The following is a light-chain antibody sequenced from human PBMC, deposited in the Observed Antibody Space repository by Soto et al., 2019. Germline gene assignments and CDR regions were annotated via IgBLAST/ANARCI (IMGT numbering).Light chain of an antibody. Sequence: SYELTQPPSVSVAPGQTARITCGGDSIGRKSVHWYQQAPGLAPVLVVYDDDDRPSGIPERFSGSNSGNTATLTISRVEAGDEADYYCQVWDTSGDHVVFGGGTQLTVL. CDR3: QVWDTSGDHVV. V-gene: IGLV3-21*02. CDR2: DDD. CDR1: SIGRKS. J-gene: IGLJ2*01.